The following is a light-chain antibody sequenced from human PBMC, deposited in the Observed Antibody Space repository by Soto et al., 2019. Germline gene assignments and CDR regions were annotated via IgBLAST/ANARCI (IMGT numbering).Light chain of an antibody. CDR1: QGISSY. CDR3: QQYGRLPPYT. CDR2: AAS. Sequence: IQLTQSPSSLSASVGDRVTITCRASQGISSYLAWYQQKPGKAPKLLIYAASTLQSGVPSRFSGSGSGTDFTLTITSLEPEDFAVYYCQQYGRLPPYTFGQGT. V-gene: IGKV1-9*01. J-gene: IGKJ2*01.